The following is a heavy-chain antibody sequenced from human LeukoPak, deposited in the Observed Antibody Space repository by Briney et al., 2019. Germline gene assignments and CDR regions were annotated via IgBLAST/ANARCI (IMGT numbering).Heavy chain of an antibody. Sequence: SETLSLTCTVSGGSISSSSYYWGWIRQPPGKGLEWIGYIYYSGSTYYNPSLKSRVTISVDTSKNQFSLKLSSVTAADTAVYYCARERNYYDSSGYYYTPRPYYFDYWGQGTLVTVSS. D-gene: IGHD3-22*01. V-gene: IGHV4-31*03. J-gene: IGHJ4*02. CDR1: GGSISSSSYY. CDR2: IYYSGST. CDR3: ARERNYYDSSGYYYTPRPYYFDY.